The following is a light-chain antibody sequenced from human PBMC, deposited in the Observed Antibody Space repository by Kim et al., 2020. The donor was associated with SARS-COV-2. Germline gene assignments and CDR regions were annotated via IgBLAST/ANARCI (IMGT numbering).Light chain of an antibody. CDR2: KAS. CDR1: QSISYW. Sequence: DIQMTQSPSTLSASVGDRVTITCRASQSISYWLAWFQQKPGKAPKLLIYKASSLESGVPSRFSGSGSGTDFTLTISSLQPDDFATYYCQQYNSYSSWTFGQGTKLEI. J-gene: IGKJ1*01. V-gene: IGKV1-5*03. CDR3: QQYNSYSSWT.